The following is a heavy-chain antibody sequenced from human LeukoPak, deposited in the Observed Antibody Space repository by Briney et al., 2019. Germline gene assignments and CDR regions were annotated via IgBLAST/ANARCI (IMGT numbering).Heavy chain of an antibody. CDR3: ARGSGTDGFDY. J-gene: IGHJ4*02. CDR1: GFIFTNNY. CDR2: IYSGGSI. Sequence: GGSLRLSCAASGFIFTNNYMSWVRQAPGKGLEWVSVIYSGGSIYHADSVKGRFTISRDTSKNTLYLQMNSLRAEDTAVYYCARGSGTDGFDYWGQGALVTVSS. V-gene: IGHV3-66*01.